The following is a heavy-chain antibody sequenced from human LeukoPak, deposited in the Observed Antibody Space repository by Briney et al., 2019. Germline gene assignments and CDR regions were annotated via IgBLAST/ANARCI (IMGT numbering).Heavy chain of an antibody. CDR2: FYYSGST. V-gene: IGHV4-59*11. J-gene: IGHJ4*02. Sequence: PSETLSLTCTVSGASISIHYWSWIRQPPEKGPEWIGDFYYSGSTNYNPSLKSRATISGDTSKNQFSLKLRSVTAADTAVYYCARAGGITTAHLDLDHWGQGTLVTVSS. D-gene: IGHD6-13*01. CDR3: ARAGGITTAHLDLDH. CDR1: GASISIHY.